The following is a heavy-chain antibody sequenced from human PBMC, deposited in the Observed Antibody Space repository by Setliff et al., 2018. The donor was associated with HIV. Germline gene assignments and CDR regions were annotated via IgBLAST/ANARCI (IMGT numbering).Heavy chain of an antibody. CDR2: IYYSGRTSHSGST. V-gene: IGHV4-30-4*08. D-gene: IGHD3-22*01. J-gene: IGHJ5*02. CDR1: GDSITSGGYS. CDR3: ARENGWLFGWFDP. Sequence: SETLSLTCTVSGDSITSGGYSWTWIRQPPGKALEWVGYIYYSGRTSHSGSTYYNPSVASRITISGDTSKNQFTLKLTSVTAADTAIYYCARENGWLFGWFDPWGQGTPVTVSS.